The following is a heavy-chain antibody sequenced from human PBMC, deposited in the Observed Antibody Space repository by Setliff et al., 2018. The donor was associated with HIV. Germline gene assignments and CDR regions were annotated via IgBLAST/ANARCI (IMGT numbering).Heavy chain of an antibody. CDR2: IYTSGSS. V-gene: IGHV4-4*08. CDR1: GGSISSYQ. J-gene: IGHJ4*02. CDR3: ARGEPVDILTGYFDY. Sequence: SETLSLTCTVSGGSISSYQWSWIRQPPGKGLEWIGYIYTSGSSNYNPSLKSRVTISGDTSKRQFSLKMSSVTAADTAVYYCARGEPVDILTGYFDYWGQGTLVTVSS. D-gene: IGHD3-9*01.